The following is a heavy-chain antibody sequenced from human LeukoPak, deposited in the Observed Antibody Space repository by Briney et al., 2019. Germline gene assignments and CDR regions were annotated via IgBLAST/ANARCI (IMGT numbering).Heavy chain of an antibody. Sequence: GGSLRLSCAASGFTFSSYSMNWVRQAPGKGLEWVSAISGSGGSTYYADSVKGRFTISRDNAKNSLYLQMNSLRAEDTAVYSCARGADGVSSNSRGWFDPWGQGTLVTVSS. CDR2: ISGSGGST. D-gene: IGHD2-15*01. V-gene: IGHV3-21*01. CDR1: GFTFSSYS. CDR3: ARGADGVSSNSRGWFDP. J-gene: IGHJ5*02.